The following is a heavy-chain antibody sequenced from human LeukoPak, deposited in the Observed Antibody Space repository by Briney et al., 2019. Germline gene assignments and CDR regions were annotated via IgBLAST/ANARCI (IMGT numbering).Heavy chain of an antibody. J-gene: IGHJ4*02. CDR3: ASGPIYCTNGVCFLGGEDH. D-gene: IGHD2-8*01. CDR2: VHYSGST. Sequence: PSETLSLTCTVSGGSISSSSYYWGWIRQPPGKGLGWMGGVHYSGSTFYNPSLKSRVTTSADTSQNQFSLKLSSVTAADTAVYYCASGPIYCTNGVCFLGGEDHWGQGTLVTVSS. CDR1: GGSISSSSYY. V-gene: IGHV4-39*07.